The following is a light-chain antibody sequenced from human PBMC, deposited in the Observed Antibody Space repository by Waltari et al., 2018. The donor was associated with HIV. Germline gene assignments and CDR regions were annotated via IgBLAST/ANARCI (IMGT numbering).Light chain of an antibody. V-gene: IGLV3-1*01. CDR1: KLGDKY. J-gene: IGLJ2*01. CDR3: KAWDSSNVV. Sequence: SSELTQPPSVSVSPGQTASITCSGDKLGDKYACWYQQRPGQSPVLVIYQDHKRPSGIPERFSGSNSGNTATLTISGAQALDEANYYCKAWDSSNVVLGGGTKLTVL. CDR2: QDH.